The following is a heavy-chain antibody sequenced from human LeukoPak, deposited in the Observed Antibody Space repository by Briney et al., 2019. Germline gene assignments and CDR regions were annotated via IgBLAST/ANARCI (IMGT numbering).Heavy chain of an antibody. D-gene: IGHD2-15*01. J-gene: IGHJ4*02. CDR3: ARPECSGGSCYSLS. Sequence: PGGSLRLSCAASGFTFSSYSMNWVRQAPGKGVEGGSYISSSSSTIYYADSVKGRFTISRDNAKNSLYLQMNSLRAEDTAVYYCARPECSGGSCYSLSWGQGTLVTVSS. CDR1: GFTFSSYS. CDR2: ISSSSSTI. V-gene: IGHV3-48*01.